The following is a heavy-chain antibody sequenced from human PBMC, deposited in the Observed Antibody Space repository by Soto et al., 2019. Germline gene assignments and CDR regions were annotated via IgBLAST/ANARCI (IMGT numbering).Heavy chain of an antibody. Sequence: GGSLRLSCVASAFTFTDYYMSWIRQAPGMGLEWISYIDSGGRTIYYADSVKGRFTISRDNARNSLSLQMNSLRAEDTAVYYCASMLYCGDECYYNYWGQGILVTVSS. J-gene: IGHJ4*02. CDR1: AFTFTDYY. V-gene: IGHV3-11*01. D-gene: IGHD2-21*01. CDR3: ASMLYCGDECYYNY. CDR2: IDSGGRTI.